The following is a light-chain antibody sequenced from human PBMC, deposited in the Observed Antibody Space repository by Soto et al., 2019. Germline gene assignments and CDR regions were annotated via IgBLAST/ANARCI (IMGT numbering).Light chain of an antibody. J-gene: IGKJ2*01. Sequence: EIVLTQSPGTLSLSPGERATLSCRASQSVSSSCLAWYQQRPGQAPRLLIYGASASAAGNAARFSGSGSGTDVTLTISRLEPEDFPIYYCHQYGNSAYTFGQGNKLEI. CDR3: HQYGNSAYT. CDR2: GAS. CDR1: QSVSSSC. V-gene: IGKV3-20*01.